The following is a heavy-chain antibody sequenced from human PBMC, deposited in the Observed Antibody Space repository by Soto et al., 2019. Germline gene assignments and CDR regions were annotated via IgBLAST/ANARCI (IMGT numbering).Heavy chain of an antibody. Sequence: GESLKISCKGSGYSFTSYWIGWVRQMPGKGLEWMGRIDPADSYTNYSPSFQGHVTISADKSISTAYLQWSSLRASDTAMYYCATFYTRGRSRAQRTLDTGSS. J-gene: IGHJ4*02. CDR3: ATFYTRGRS. D-gene: IGHD2-2*02. V-gene: IGHV5-10-1*01. CDR1: GYSFTSYW. CDR2: IDPADSYT.